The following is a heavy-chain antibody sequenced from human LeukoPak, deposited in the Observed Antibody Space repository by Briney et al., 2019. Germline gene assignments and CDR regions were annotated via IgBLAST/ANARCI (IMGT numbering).Heavy chain of an antibody. V-gene: IGHV3-30*02. CDR2: IRYDGSNK. J-gene: IGHJ3*02. CDR1: GFSFRTHG. CDR3: ARKLYSDNSHDAFDI. D-gene: IGHD1-26*01. Sequence: GGSLRLSCAASGFSFRTHGMHWVRQAPGKGLEWVAFIRYDGSNKYYADSVKGRFTISRDNSKNTLYLQMNSLRAEDTAVYYCARKLYSDNSHDAFDIWGQGTMVIVSS.